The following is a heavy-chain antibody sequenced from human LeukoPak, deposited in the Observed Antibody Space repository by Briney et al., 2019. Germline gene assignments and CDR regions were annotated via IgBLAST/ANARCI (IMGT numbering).Heavy chain of an antibody. CDR3: ARDLAAAGTPYYY. J-gene: IGHJ4*02. D-gene: IGHD6-13*01. CDR1: GGSISSGSYY. V-gene: IGHV4-61*02. Sequence: PSQTLSLTCTVSGGSISSGSYYWSWSRQPAGKGLEWIGRIYTSGSTNYNPSLKSRVTISVDTSKNQFSLKLSSVTAADTAVYYCARDLAAAGTPYYYWGQGTLVTVSS. CDR2: IYTSGST.